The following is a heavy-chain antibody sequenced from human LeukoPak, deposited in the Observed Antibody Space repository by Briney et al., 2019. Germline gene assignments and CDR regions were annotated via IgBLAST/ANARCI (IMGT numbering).Heavy chain of an antibody. D-gene: IGHD1-26*01. CDR3: ARGRSGSYYNWFDP. CDR1: GGSFSGYS. CDR2: INHSGST. V-gene: IGHV4-34*01. J-gene: IGHJ5*02. Sequence: SETLSLTCAVYGGSFSGYSWSWIRQPPGKGLEWIVEINHSGSTKNNPSLKSRVTISVDTSKNQFSLKLTSVTAADTAVYYCARGRSGSYYNWFDPWGQGTLVTVSS.